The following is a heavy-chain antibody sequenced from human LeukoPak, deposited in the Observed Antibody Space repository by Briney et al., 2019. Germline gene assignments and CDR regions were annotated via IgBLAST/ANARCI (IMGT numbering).Heavy chain of an antibody. CDR2: IYSGGST. D-gene: IGHD3-10*01. V-gene: IGHV3-53*01. J-gene: IGHJ4*02. Sequence: GGSLRLSCAASGFTVSSNYMSWVRQAPGKGLEWVSVIYSGGSTYYADSVKGRFTISRDNSKNTLYLQMNSLRAEDTAVYYCARDRFYGSGGYDEDWGQGTLVTVSS. CDR1: GFTVSSNY. CDR3: ARDRFYGSGGYDED.